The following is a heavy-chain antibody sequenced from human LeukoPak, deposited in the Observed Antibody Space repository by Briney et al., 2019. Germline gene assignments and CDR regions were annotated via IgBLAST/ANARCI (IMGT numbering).Heavy chain of an antibody. CDR3: VKDDNSGWFPPLDF. D-gene: IGHD6-19*01. V-gene: IGHV3-23*01. CDR1: GFTFYSYG. Sequence: GGSLRLSCAASGFTFYSYGMNWVRQAPGKGLEWVSGINRSGDSTSYADSVKGRFTISRDNSKNTLYLQMNSLRAEDTAVYYCVKDDNSGWFPPLDFWGQGTLVTVSS. CDR2: INRSGDST. J-gene: IGHJ4*02.